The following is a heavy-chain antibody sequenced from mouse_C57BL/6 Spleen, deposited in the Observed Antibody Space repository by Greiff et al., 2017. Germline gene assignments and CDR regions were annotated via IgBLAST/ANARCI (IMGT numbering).Heavy chain of an antibody. V-gene: IGHV1-52*01. J-gene: IGHJ4*01. D-gene: IGHD2-3*01. CDR2: IDPSDSET. CDR3: ARWGYDGYYPFYAMDY. CDR1: GYTFTSYW. Sequence: QFQLQQPGAELVRPGSSVKLSCKASGYTFTSYWMHWVKQRPIQALEWIGNIDPSDSETHYNQKFKDKATLTVDKSSSTAYMQLSSLTSEDSAVYYGARWGYDGYYPFYAMDYWGQGTSVTVSS.